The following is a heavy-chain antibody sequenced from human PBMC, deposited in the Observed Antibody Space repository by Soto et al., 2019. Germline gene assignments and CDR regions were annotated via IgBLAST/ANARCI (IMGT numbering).Heavy chain of an antibody. CDR1: GGTFNTYL. CDR2: IIPAFDAT. J-gene: IGHJ4*02. CDR3: ARGLDQPPVGLFFDT. D-gene: IGHD1-26*01. V-gene: IGHV1-69*06. Sequence: QVELVQSGAEVKNPGSSVKVSCKTSGGTFNTYLIDWVRQAPGQGLEWMGGIIPAFDATKYAQKFQDRVTITADKSTSTAYLELMTLTSEDTAVYYCARGLDQPPVGLFFDTWGQGTLVTVSS.